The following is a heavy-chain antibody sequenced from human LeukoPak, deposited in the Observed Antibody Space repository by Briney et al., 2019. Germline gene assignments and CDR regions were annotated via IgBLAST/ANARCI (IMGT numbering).Heavy chain of an antibody. Sequence: GRSLRLSCAASGFNFRNYDMHWVRQAPGKGLEWVASIRSDASNKYYADSVKGRFTISRDNAKNTLFLQMNSLRAEDTAVYYCAKAPKAGPRKDFDYWGQGTLVTVSS. CDR3: AKAPKAGPRKDFDY. D-gene: IGHD6-13*01. V-gene: IGHV3-33*06. CDR2: IRSDASNK. CDR1: GFNFRNYD. J-gene: IGHJ4*02.